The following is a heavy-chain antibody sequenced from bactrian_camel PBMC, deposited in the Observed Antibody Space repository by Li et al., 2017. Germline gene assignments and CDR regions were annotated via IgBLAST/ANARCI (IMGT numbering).Heavy chain of an antibody. V-gene: IGHV3S53*01. CDR2: IDASGST. D-gene: IGHD6*01. CDR1: GDIDSTYA. J-gene: IGHJ4*01. Sequence: HVQLVESGGGSVQAGGSLRLSCVASGDIDSTYAMAWFRQAPGKKREAVGYIDASGSTTYADSVKGRFTISRENVKSTVYLQVNDLRPKDTAVYYCMTGPPPTVAAGHYNYWGQGTQVTVS. CDR3: MTGPPPTVAAGHYNY.